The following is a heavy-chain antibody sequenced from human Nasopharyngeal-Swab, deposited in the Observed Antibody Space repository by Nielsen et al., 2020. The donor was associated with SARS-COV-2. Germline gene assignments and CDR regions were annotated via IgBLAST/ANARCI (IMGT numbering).Heavy chain of an antibody. CDR3: AREGYCSSTSCLHFDY. J-gene: IGHJ4*02. D-gene: IGHD2-2*01. Sequence: GESLKISCAASGSTFSDYYMSWIRQAPGKGLEWVSYISSSGSTIYYADSVKGRFTISRDNAKNSLYLQMNSLRAEDTAVYYCAREGYCSSTSCLHFDYWGQGTLVTVSS. CDR1: GSTFSDYY. CDR2: ISSSGSTI. V-gene: IGHV3-11*04.